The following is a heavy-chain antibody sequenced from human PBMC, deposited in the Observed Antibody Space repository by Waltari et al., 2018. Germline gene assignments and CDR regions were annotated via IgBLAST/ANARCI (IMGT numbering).Heavy chain of an antibody. D-gene: IGHD4-17*01. Sequence: EVHLVESGGGLIKPGGSLRIYCAASGFTVSSNYMSWVRQAPGKGVEWVSVIYTGGSTYYADSVKGRFTSSRDNSKNTLYLQMSGLRAEDTAVYYCATADNQDYGDYLDYWGQGTLVTVSS. CDR3: ATADNQDYGDYLDY. J-gene: IGHJ4*02. CDR1: GFTVSSNY. CDR2: IYTGGST. V-gene: IGHV3-53*01.